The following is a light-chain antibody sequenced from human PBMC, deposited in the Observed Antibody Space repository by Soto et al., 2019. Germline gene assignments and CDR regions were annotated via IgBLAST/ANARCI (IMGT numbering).Light chain of an antibody. V-gene: IGLV3-21*02. CDR3: QVWDSSRDHYV. CDR2: DDG. J-gene: IGLJ1*01. CDR1: NIGSKS. Sequence: SYELTQPPSVSVAPGQTARIPWGGNNIGSKSVHWYQQKPGQAPVLVVYDDGDRPSGIPERFSGSNSGNTATLTISRVEAGDEADYYCQVWDSSRDHYVFGTGTKVTVL.